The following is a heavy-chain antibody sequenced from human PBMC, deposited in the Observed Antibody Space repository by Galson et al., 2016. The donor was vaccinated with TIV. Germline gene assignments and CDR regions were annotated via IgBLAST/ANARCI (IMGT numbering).Heavy chain of an antibody. Sequence: SLRLSCAASGFTFSDYWMHWVRQVPGKGLVWVSRVETDGSSTNYADSVKGRITISRDNAKNTVDLQMNSLRAEDTAVYYCARGLLGASVGYDVWGQGTMVTVSS. V-gene: IGHV3-74*01. D-gene: IGHD1-26*01. CDR2: VETDGSST. CDR3: ARGLLGASVGYDV. CDR1: GFTFSDYW. J-gene: IGHJ3*01.